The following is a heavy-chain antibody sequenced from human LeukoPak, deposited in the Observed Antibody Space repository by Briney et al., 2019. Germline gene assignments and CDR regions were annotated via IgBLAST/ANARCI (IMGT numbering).Heavy chain of an antibody. CDR3: ARALTYYYDSSGLYNWFDP. V-gene: IGHV1-18*01. CDR1: GYTFTSYG. D-gene: IGHD3-22*01. CDR2: ISAYNGNT. J-gene: IGHJ5*02. Sequence: ASVTVSCKASGYTFTSYGISWVRQAPGQGLEWMGWISAYNGNTNYAQKLQGRVTMTTDTSTSTAYMELRSLRSDDTAVYYCARALTYYYDSSGLYNWFDPWGQGTLVTVSS.